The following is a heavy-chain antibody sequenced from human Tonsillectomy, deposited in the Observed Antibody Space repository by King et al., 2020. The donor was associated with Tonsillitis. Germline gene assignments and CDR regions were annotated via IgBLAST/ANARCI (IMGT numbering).Heavy chain of an antibody. CDR2: IYYSGST. D-gene: IGHD3-22*01. Sequence: QLQESGPGLVKPSQTLSLTCTVSGGSISSGGYYWSWIRQHPGKGLEWIGYIYYSGSTHYNPSLKSRVTISVDTSKNQFSLKLSSVTAADTAVYYCARDSDSYESSGWTPDAFDIWGQGTMVTVSS. CDR1: GGSISSGGYY. J-gene: IGHJ3*02. V-gene: IGHV4-31*03. CDR3: ARDSDSYESSGWTPDAFDI.